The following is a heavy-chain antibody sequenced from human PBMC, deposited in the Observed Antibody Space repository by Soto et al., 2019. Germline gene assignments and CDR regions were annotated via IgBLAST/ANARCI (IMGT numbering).Heavy chain of an antibody. Sequence: PSETLSLTCPVSGDSVGSPSYWWGWIRQSPGKGLEWIGSIYYSGSTYYKPSFKSRVTISVDMSKNQFSLKVYSVTAADTAVYYCARQIGRGWFDSWGQGALVTVSS. D-gene: IGHD2-15*01. CDR2: IYYSGST. CDR3: ARQIGRGWFDS. J-gene: IGHJ5*01. V-gene: IGHV4-39*01. CDR1: GDSVGSPSYW.